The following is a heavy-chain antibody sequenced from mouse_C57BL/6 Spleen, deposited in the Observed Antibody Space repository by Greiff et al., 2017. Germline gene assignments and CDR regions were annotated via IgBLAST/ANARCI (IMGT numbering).Heavy chain of an antibody. D-gene: IGHD1-1*01. V-gene: IGHV14-1*01. Sequence: VPLQQSGAELVRPGASVKLSCTASGFNIKDYYMHWVKQRPEQGLEWIGRIDPEDGDTEYAPKFQGKDTMTADTSSNTAYLQLSSLTSEDTAVYYCIYGSSYEFAYWGQGTLVTVSA. CDR2: IDPEDGDT. CDR3: IYGSSYEFAY. J-gene: IGHJ3*01. CDR1: GFNIKDYY.